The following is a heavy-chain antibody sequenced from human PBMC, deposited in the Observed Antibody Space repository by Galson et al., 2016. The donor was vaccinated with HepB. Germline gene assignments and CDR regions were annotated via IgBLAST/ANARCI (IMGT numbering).Heavy chain of an antibody. J-gene: IGHJ3*02. Sequence: SLRLSCAASGFRFSAYWMAWVRPAPGKGLEYVANVNEDGSGTQDMDSATGRFTISRDHAKNSVGLQMNSLRAEDTALYYCWSGYNSGIWGQGTRVTVSS. V-gene: IGHV3-7*01. D-gene: IGHD6-19*01. CDR3: WSGYNSGI. CDR1: GFRFSAYW. CDR2: VNEDGSGT.